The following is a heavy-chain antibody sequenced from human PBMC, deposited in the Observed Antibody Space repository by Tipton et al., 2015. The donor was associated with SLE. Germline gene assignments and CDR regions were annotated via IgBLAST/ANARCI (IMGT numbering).Heavy chain of an antibody. CDR1: GGSISGHY. V-gene: IGHV4-38-2*02. J-gene: IGHJ4*02. D-gene: IGHD1-1*01. CDR3: ARSPWGVGKGGGIDY. CDR2: IYHSGST. Sequence: TLSLTCTVSGGSISGHYWGWIRQPPGKGLEWIGSIYHSGSTYYNPSLKSRVTISVDTSKNEFSLKMTSVTAADTAVYYCARSPWGVGKGGGIDYWGQGTLVTVSS.